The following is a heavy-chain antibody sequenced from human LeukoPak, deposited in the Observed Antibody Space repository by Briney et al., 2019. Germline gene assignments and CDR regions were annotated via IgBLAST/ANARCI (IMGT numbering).Heavy chain of an antibody. V-gene: IGHV3-30*04. Sequence: PGGSLRLSCAASGFTFSNYAMHWVRQAPGKGLEWVAVISFDGSNKYYADSVKGRFTISRDNSKNTLYLQMNSLRAEDTAVYYCASEPYYMDVWGKGTTVTVSS. CDR1: GFTFSNYA. J-gene: IGHJ6*03. CDR3: ASEPYYMDV. CDR2: ISFDGSNK.